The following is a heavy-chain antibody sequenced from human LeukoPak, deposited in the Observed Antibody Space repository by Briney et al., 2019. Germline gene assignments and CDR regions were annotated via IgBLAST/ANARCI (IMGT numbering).Heavy chain of an antibody. CDR2: ISGGGGST. CDR1: GFTFTSHS. Sequence: GGSLRLSCAASGFTFTSHSMNWVRQAPGKGLEWVSAISGGGGSTFYTDSVKGRFTISRDNSKNTLYLQMNSLRAEDTAVYYCAKGRNWYFAFDIWGQGTMVTASS. CDR3: AKGRNWYFAFDI. D-gene: IGHD1-7*01. V-gene: IGHV3-23*01. J-gene: IGHJ3*02.